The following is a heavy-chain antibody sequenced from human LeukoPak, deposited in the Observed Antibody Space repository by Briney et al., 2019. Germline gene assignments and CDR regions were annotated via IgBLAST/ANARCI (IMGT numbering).Heavy chain of an antibody. J-gene: IGHJ4*02. CDR1: GFTFSSYE. CDR3: AKGGLLVASFDY. Sequence: GRSLRLSCAASGFTFSSYEMNWVRQAPGKGLEWVSYISSSGSTIYYADSVKGRFTISRDSAKNSLYLQMNSLRAEDTAVYYCAKGGLLVASFDYWGQGTLVTVSS. D-gene: IGHD5-12*01. CDR2: ISSSGSTI. V-gene: IGHV3-48*03.